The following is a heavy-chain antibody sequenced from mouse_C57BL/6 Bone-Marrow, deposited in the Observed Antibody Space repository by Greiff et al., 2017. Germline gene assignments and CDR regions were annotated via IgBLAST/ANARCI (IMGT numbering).Heavy chain of an antibody. Sequence: QVQLQQPGAELVMPGASVKLSCKASGYTFTSYWMHWVKQRPGQGLEWIGELDPSDSYTNYNQKFKGKSTLTIDKYSSTAYMQRSSRTSADAAVYYCARDSFYDGSSHFAYWGQGTLVTVTA. CDR1: GYTFTSYW. D-gene: IGHD1-1*01. CDR2: LDPSDSYT. V-gene: IGHV1-69*01. J-gene: IGHJ3*01. CDR3: ARDSFYDGSSHFAY.